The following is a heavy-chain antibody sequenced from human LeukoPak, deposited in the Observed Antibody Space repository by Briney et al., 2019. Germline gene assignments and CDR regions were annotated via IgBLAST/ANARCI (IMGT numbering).Heavy chain of an antibody. D-gene: IGHD6-13*01. CDR3: ARDVAFYGSSWHNWFDP. CDR2: ISAYNGNP. Sequence: GESLKISCKASGYTFTNYGISWVRQAPGQGLEWMGRISAYNGNPNYAQKLQGRVTMTTDISTNTAYMELRSLGSDDTAVYYCARDVAFYGSSWHNWFDPWGQGTLVTVSS. J-gene: IGHJ5*02. V-gene: IGHV1-18*01. CDR1: GYTFTNYG.